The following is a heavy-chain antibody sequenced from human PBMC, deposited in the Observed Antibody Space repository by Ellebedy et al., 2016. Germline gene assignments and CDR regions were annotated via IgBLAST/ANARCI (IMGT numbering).Heavy chain of an antibody. D-gene: IGHD1-20*01. J-gene: IGHJ5*02. CDR2: ISGSGGST. Sequence: GGSLRLSCAASGFTFSRHAMNWVRQAPGKGLEWVSAISGSGGSTYYADSVKGRFTISRDNSKNTLYLQMNSLRADDTAVYYCTIRRNWKAFDPWGQGTLVTVSS. CDR1: GFTFSRHA. CDR3: TIRRNWKAFDP. V-gene: IGHV3-23*01.